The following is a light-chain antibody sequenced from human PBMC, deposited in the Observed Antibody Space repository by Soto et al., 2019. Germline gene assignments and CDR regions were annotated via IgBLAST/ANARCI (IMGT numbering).Light chain of an antibody. V-gene: IGKV1-6*01. CDR2: AAA. Sequence: AIQMPQSPSSLSASVGDRVTITCRACQGIRNDLAWIQPKPGKAPKGLIYAAANLQSGVSSRFSGRGSGTDFTHTISGLQPEDFATYYCLQDYEFPATFGQGTKVDIK. J-gene: IGKJ1*01. CDR3: LQDYEFPAT. CDR1: QGIRND.